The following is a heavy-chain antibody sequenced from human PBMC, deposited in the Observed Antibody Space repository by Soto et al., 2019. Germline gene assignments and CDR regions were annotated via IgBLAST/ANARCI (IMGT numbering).Heavy chain of an antibody. V-gene: IGHV4-39*01. D-gene: IGHD6-13*01. CDR3: GTRELSYSSIWYVWSYHGMHV. CDR2: LYYSVST. CDR1: GGSISSSSYY. J-gene: IGHJ6*02. Sequence: PSATLSLTCTVSGGSISSSSYYWRWIRQPRGKWLEWIVSLYYSVSTYYNPSLKSRVTICVDTSKNQFSLKLSSVTAADTAVYYCGTRELSYSSIWYVWSYHGMHVWGQVTTVT.